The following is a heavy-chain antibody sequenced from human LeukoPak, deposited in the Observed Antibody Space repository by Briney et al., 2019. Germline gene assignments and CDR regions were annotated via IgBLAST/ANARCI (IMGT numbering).Heavy chain of an antibody. CDR1: GDTFTNYC. CDR3: ARAGYSNRWDGVDY. Sequence: GESLKISCKGSGDTFTNYCIGWGRHMPGKGLEVMVIIYPGDSDTRYSPSFQGQVTISFDKSINTAYLQWISLKASDGPMYYCARAGYSNRWDGVDYWGQGTLVTVSS. V-gene: IGHV5-51*01. CDR2: IYPGDSDT. D-gene: IGHD2/OR15-2a*01. J-gene: IGHJ4*02.